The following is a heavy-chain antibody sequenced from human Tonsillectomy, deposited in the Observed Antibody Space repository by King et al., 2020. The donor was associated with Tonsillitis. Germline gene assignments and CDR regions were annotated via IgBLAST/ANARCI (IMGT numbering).Heavy chain of an antibody. D-gene: IGHD3-22*01. J-gene: IGHJ4*02. Sequence: QLVQSGAEVKKPGASVKVSCKASGYIFTSYGFTWVRQAPGQGLEWMGWISAYNGNTNYAQKFQGRVTMTTDTSTSTAYMELRSLRSDDTAVYYCARVGAYYYDSSGFFWGQGTLVTVSS. CDR1: GYIFTSYG. CDR2: ISAYNGNT. CDR3: ARVGAYYYDSSGFF. V-gene: IGHV1-18*01.